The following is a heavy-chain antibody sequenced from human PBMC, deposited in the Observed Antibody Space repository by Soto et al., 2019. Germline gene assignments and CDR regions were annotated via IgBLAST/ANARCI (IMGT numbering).Heavy chain of an antibody. V-gene: IGHV3-30-3*01. Sequence: GGSLRLSCAASGFTFSSYAMHWVRQAPGKGLEWVAVISYDGSNKYYADSVKGRFTISRDNSKNTLYLQMNSLRAEDTAVYYCARDSYSGYWSRRFVHWGQGTLVTVSS. CDR2: ISYDGSNK. J-gene: IGHJ4*02. CDR1: GFTFSSYA. CDR3: ARDSYSGYWSRRFVH. D-gene: IGHD3-22*01.